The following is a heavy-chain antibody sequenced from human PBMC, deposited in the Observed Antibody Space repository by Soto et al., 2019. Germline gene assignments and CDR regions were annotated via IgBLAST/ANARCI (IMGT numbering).Heavy chain of an antibody. CDR2: IDPSDSYT. CDR1: GYSFTSYW. J-gene: IGHJ4*02. D-gene: IGHD1-1*01. Sequence: PGESLKISCKGSGYSFTSYWISWVRQMPGKGLEWMGRIDPSDSYTNYSPSFQGHVTISADKSISAAYLQWSSLKASDTAMYYCASTRATGIDYWGQGTLVTVSS. CDR3: ASTRATGIDY. V-gene: IGHV5-10-1*01.